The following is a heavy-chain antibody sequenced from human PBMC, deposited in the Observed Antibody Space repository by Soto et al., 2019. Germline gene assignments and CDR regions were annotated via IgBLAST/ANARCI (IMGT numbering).Heavy chain of an antibody. CDR1: GDSVSSNSAV. CDR2: TYYRSQWHY. CDR3: VSLVRNSWLDH. D-gene: IGHD3-10*01. V-gene: IGHV6-1*01. J-gene: IGHJ4*02. Sequence: PSQTLSLTCAISGDSVSSNSAVWNWIRQSPSRGLEWLGRTYYRSQWHYEYAVFVQSRISIDPDTSKNQFSLQLNSVTPEDTAVYYCVSLVRNSWLDHWGQGTLVTVSS.